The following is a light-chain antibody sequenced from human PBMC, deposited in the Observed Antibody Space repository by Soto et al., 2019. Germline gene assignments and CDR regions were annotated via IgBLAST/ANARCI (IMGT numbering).Light chain of an antibody. CDR1: QSVNRGY. V-gene: IGKV3-20*01. CDR3: LQFGGSPPRT. CDR2: ATS. J-gene: IGKJ1*01. Sequence: EMVLTQSPDTLSLSPGERATLSCRASQSVNRGYLTWYQQKPGQAPRLLMYATSIRASGIPDRFSGSGSGTEFTLTISRLEPEDCAFYYCLQFGGSPPRTFGQGTKVEIK.